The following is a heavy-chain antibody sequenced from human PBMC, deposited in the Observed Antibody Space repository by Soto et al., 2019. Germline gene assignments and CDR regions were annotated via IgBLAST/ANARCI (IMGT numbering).Heavy chain of an antibody. J-gene: IGHJ4*02. D-gene: IGHD2-21*02. Sequence: QVQLVESGGGVVQPGRSLRLSCAASGFTFSSYAMHWVRQAPGKGLEWVAVISYDGSNKYYADSVKGRFTISRDNSKNTLYLQMNSLRAEDTAVYYCARGEVTTRSFDSWGQGTLVTVSS. CDR2: ISYDGSNK. CDR1: GFTFSSYA. CDR3: ARGEVTTRSFDS. V-gene: IGHV3-30-3*01.